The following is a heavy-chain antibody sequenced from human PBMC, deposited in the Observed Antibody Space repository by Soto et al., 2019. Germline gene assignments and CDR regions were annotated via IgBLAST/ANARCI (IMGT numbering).Heavy chain of an antibody. CDR3: ARVGIAAAGTYWNYYYGKDV. Sequence: PGGSLRLSCEASGFTFSSYAMHWVRQAPGKGLEWVAVISHDGNVNYYSDSVKGRFTMSRDNSKNTLYLQMNSLRAEDTAVYYCARVGIAAAGTYWNYYYGKDVWGQGTTVTVSS. CDR1: GFTFSSYA. CDR2: ISHDGNVN. D-gene: IGHD6-13*01. V-gene: IGHV3-30*01. J-gene: IGHJ6*02.